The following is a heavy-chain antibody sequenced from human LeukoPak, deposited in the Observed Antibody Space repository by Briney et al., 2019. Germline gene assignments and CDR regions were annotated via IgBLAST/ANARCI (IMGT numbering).Heavy chain of an antibody. V-gene: IGHV3-7*01. CDR1: GFHLSTQR. CDR3: ARDKLVGATILDY. CDR2: INQQGGDM. D-gene: IGHD1-26*01. Sequence: QPGGALRLSCSPSGFHLSTQRISWVPPAPGKGLEWVANINQQGGDMYYVDSVKGRFTISRDNAKNSLSLQLNSLRAEDTAVYYCARDKLVGATILDYWGQGTLVTVSS. J-gene: IGHJ4*02.